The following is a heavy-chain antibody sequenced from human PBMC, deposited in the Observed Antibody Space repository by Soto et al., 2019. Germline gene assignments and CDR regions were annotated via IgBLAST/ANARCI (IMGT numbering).Heavy chain of an antibody. Sequence: ASVKVSCKASGGTFSNYAITWVRQAPGQGLEWMGGIIPIFGTANYAQKFQGRVTITADESTSTAYMELSSLRSEDTAVYYCARVGATMSPTRYYYKMDVWGQGTTVNVAS. D-gene: IGHD1-26*01. J-gene: IGHJ6*02. CDR1: GGTFSNYA. CDR2: IIPIFGTA. V-gene: IGHV1-69*13. CDR3: ARVGATMSPTRYYYKMDV.